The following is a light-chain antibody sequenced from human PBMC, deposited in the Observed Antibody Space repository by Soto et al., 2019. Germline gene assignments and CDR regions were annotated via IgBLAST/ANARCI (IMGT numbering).Light chain of an antibody. Sequence: EIVMTQSPATLSLSPGERATLYCRASQSVSSSYLAWYQQKPGQAPRLLIYGASTRATGIPARFSGSGSGTEFTLTISSLQSEDFAVYYCQQYNNWPPGFGQGTRLEI. CDR3: QQYNNWPPG. CDR2: GAS. CDR1: QSVSSSY. J-gene: IGKJ5*01. V-gene: IGKV3-15*01.